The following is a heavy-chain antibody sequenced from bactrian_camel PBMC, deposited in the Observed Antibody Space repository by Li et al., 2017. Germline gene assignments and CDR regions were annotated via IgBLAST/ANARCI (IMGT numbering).Heavy chain of an antibody. CDR1: GFTFSTYD. CDR2: IYPVGGNS. CDR3: AASKTLTVQAPYELNY. J-gene: IGHJ4*01. V-gene: IGHV3-2*01. D-gene: IGHD3*01. Sequence: HVQLVESGGGLVQPGGSLRLSCAASGFTFSTYDMSWVRQAPGKGLEWLSSIYPVGGNSYFAEPVKGRFTISKDNAKNTLYLQMNSLKTEDTALYYCAASKTLTVQAPYELNYWGQGTQVTVS.